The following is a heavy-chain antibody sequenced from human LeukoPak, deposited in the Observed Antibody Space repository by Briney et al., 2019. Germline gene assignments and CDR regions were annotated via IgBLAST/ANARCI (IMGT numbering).Heavy chain of an antibody. CDR3: ARGSIAARRFDY. J-gene: IGHJ4*02. CDR1: GGTFSSYA. V-gene: IGHV1-69*05. CDR2: IIPIFGTA. Sequence: RRASVKVSCKASGGTFSSYAISWVRQAPGQGLEWMGGIIPIFGTANYARKFQGRVTITTDESTSTAYMELSSLRSEDTAVYYCARGSIAARRFDYWGQGTPVTVSS. D-gene: IGHD6-6*01.